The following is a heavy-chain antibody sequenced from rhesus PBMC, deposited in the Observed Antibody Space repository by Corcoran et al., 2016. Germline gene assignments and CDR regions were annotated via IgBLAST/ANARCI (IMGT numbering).Heavy chain of an antibody. CDR1: GGPLSSNY. D-gene: IGHD6-31*01. CDR2: FSGSGGGT. V-gene: IGHV4-173*01. Sequence: QLQLQASGPGLVKPSETLSLTCAVSGGPLSSNYWSCIAQPPGKGLQWIGCFSGSGGGTDYTPSLKSRVTSSPDTSKNQFSLKLSSVTAADTAVYYCARASSGWYLYFEFWGQGALVTVSS. CDR3: ARASSGWYLYFEF. J-gene: IGHJ1*01.